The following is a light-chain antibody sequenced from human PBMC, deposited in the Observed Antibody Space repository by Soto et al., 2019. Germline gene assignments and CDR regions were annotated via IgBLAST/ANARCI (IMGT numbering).Light chain of an antibody. CDR3: HQYGTVPWT. V-gene: IGKV3-20*01. J-gene: IGKJ1*01. CDR1: QSVPSSY. CDR2: DSS. Sequence: EVVLTQSPGTLSLSPGERATVSCRSSQSVPSSYLAWYQQKPGQAPRLLIYDSSSRATGVPDRFSGSGSGTGSTLTIRRLEPEDFAVYYCHQYGTVPWTFXRGTKVDIK.